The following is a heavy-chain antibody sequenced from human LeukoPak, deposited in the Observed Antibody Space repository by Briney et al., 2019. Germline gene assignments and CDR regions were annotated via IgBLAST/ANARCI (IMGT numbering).Heavy chain of an antibody. CDR2: ISNSGVNT. J-gene: IGHJ4*02. D-gene: IGHD3-16*01. Sequence: KPGGSLRLSCAASGFTFSDHYMSWIRQAPGAGLEWVSYISNSGVNTYYADSVKGRFTISRDNARNSLFLLMDNLRAEDTAVYYCARPNLGHDYWGQGTLVTVSS. CDR3: ARPNLGHDY. V-gene: IGHV3-11*01. CDR1: GFTFSDHY.